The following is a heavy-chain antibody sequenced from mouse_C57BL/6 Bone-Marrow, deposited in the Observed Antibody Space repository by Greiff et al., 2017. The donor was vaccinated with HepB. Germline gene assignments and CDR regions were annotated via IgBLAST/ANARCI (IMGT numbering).Heavy chain of an antibody. CDR2: IWSDGST. D-gene: IGHD2-1*01. CDR3: ARHRYGNFYAMDY. V-gene: IGHV2-6-1*01. CDR1: GFSLTSYG. Sequence: QVQLKESGPGLVAPSQSLSITCTVSGFSLTSYGVHWVRQPPGKGLEWRVVIWSDGSTTYNSALKSRLSISKDNSKSQVFLKMNSLQTDDTAMYYCARHRYGNFYAMDYWGQGTSVTVSS. J-gene: IGHJ4*01.